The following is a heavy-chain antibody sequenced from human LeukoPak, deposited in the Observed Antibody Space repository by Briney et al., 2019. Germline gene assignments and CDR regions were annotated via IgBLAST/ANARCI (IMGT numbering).Heavy chain of an antibody. Sequence: GASVKVSCKASGYTFTSYAMNWVRQAPGQGLEWMGWISAYNGNTNYAQKLQGRVTMTIDTSTRTAYMELRSLRSDDTAVYYCARWDSPPFYGMDVWGQGTTVTVSS. V-gene: IGHV1-18*01. CDR1: GYTFTSYA. CDR2: ISAYNGNT. J-gene: IGHJ6*02. D-gene: IGHD3-22*01. CDR3: ARWDSPPFYGMDV.